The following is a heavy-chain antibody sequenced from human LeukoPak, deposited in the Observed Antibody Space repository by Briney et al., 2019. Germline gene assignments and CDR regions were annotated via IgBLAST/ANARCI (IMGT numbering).Heavy chain of an antibody. Sequence: GSLRLSCAASGFTFSSFEMNWVRQAPGKGLEWVSYISSSSSTIYYADSVKGRFTISRGNAKNSLYLQMNSLRAEDTAVYYCARDFDYWGQGTLVTVSS. J-gene: IGHJ4*02. CDR2: ISSSSSTI. CDR1: GFTFSSFE. V-gene: IGHV3-48*03. CDR3: ARDFDY.